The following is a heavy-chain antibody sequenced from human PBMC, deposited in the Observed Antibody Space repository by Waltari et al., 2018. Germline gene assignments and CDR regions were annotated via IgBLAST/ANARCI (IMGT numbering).Heavy chain of an antibody. CDR1: GFTVSSNY. V-gene: IGHV3-66*02. CDR3: ARDKAYDFWSGYYDFSADSFYYYGMDV. D-gene: IGHD3-3*01. J-gene: IGHJ6*02. CDR2: IYSGGSK. Sequence: EVQLVESGGGLVQPGGSLRLSCAASGFTVSSNYISWVRQAPGKGLEWVSVIYSGGSKYYADSVKGRFTIYRENAKNTLYLQMNSLRAEDTAVYYCARDKAYDFWSGYYDFSADSFYYYGMDVWGQGTTVTVSS.